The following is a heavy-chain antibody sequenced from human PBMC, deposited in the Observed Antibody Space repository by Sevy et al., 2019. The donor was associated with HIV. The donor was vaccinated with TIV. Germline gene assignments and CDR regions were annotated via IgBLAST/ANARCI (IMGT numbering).Heavy chain of an antibody. CDR3: AKEITVAGAGGYYFGFDV. V-gene: IGHV3-30*18. D-gene: IGHD1-20*01. Sequence: GGSLRLSCAGSGFTFSLYGMHWVRQAPGRGLEWVAMISYEGSSKFYADSVKGRFTISRDKSNNTLYLQMNSLRAEDTAMYYCAKEITVAGAGGYYFGFDVWGQGTTVTVSS. CDR1: GFTFSLYG. CDR2: ISYEGSSK. J-gene: IGHJ6*02.